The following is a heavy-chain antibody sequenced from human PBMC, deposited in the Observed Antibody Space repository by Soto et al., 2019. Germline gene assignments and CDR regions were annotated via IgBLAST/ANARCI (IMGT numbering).Heavy chain of an antibody. CDR2: IRPDGSEK. J-gene: IGHJ3*02. CDR1: GFTFSRYW. Sequence: EVQLVESGGGLVQPGGSLRLSCAASGFTFSRYWMSWVRQAPGKGLEWVANIRPDGSEKWYVDSVKGRFTISRDNAKNSLYLQMISLRAEDTAMYYCARGDYYDTSVPFLDVFDIWGQGTMVTVSS. CDR3: ARGDYYDTSVPFLDVFDI. V-gene: IGHV3-7*04. D-gene: IGHD3-22*01.